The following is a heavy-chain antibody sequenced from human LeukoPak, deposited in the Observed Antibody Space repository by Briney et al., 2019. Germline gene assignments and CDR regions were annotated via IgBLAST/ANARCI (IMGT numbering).Heavy chain of an antibody. D-gene: IGHD2-21*01. CDR2: INLEGSDK. V-gene: IGHV3-7*01. CDR3: AKFTRSSGDCV. CDR1: GFTFSRYW. Sequence: GRSLRLSCAASGFTFSRYWMSCVCQAPRKRLEWVAKINLEGSDKNYVHSVKGRFTIARDNVKNSLYLQINSRRAEDTAVYYCAKFTRSSGDCVWGQEILVTVSS. J-gene: IGHJ4*02.